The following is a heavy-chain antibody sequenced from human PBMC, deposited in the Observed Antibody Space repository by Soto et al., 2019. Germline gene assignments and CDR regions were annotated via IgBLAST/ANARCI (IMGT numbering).Heavy chain of an antibody. CDR1: GGSFSDYS. CDR2: INHSGST. D-gene: IGHD2-15*01. V-gene: IGHV4-34*02. Sequence: QVQLQQWGAGLLKPSETLSLTCAVYGGSFSDYSWNWIRQPPGRGLEWLGEINHSGSTNYNPSLKSRVTISVDTSKNQFSLKLSSVTAADTAVYYCARGGGHCSSGSCYDDYWGQGTLVTVSS. J-gene: IGHJ4*02. CDR3: ARGGGHCSSGSCYDDY.